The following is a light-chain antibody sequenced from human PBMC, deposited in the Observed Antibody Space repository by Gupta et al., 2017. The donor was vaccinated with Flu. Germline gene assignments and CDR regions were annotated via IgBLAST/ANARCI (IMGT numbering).Light chain of an antibody. CDR1: TVSTQY. CDR2: KDT. V-gene: IGLV3-25*03. Sequence: SYELTQPPSVSVSPGPTATITCSGDTVSTQYTYWYQQKPGRAPILVIFKDTKRPSGIPERFSATNSGTTVTLTIXGXQAEDEXAYYCQSADNSGSDVVFGGGTKLTV. CDR3: QSADNSGSDVV. J-gene: IGLJ3*02.